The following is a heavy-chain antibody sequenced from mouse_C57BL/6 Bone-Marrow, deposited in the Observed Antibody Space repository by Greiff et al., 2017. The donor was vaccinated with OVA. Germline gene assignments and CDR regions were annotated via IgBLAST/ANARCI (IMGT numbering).Heavy chain of an antibody. CDR1: GYTFTSYW. CDR3: VRSGLLPGYFDV. Sequence: QVQLQQPGAELVRPGTSVKLSCKASGYTFTSYWMHWVKQRPGQGLEWIGVIDPSDSYTNYNQKFKGKATLTVDTSSSTAYMQLSSLTSEDSAVYYCVRSGLLPGYFDVWGTGTTVTVSS. CDR2: IDPSDSYT. J-gene: IGHJ1*03. V-gene: IGHV1-59*01. D-gene: IGHD1-1*01.